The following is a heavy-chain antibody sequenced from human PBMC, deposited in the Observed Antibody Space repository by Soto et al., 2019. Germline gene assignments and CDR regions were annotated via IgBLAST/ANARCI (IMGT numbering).Heavy chain of an antibody. CDR2: ISAYNGDT. CDR3: ARDDREHTKSPAPDH. Sequence: ASVKVSCKASGYTFRSYGISWVRQAPGQGLEWVGWISAYNGDTHYAPKFQDRITLTTETSTDTAYMELRSLRLDDTAVYYCARDDREHTKSPAPDHWGQGTLVTVSS. V-gene: IGHV1-18*04. D-gene: IGHD1-26*01. J-gene: IGHJ4*02. CDR1: GYTFRSYG.